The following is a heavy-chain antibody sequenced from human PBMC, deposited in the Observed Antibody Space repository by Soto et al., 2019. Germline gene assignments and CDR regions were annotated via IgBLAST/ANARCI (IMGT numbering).Heavy chain of an antibody. Sequence: LSLSCASCSGSNISYYWSLIRQPPGKGLEWIGYIYYSGSTNYNPSLKSRVTISVDTSKNQFSLKLSSVTAADTAVYYCARQNVLVERFDYWGQGTLVTVSS. V-gene: IGHV4-59*01. D-gene: IGHD1-26*01. CDR3: ARQNVLVERFDY. CDR1: SGSNISYY. CDR2: IYYSGST. J-gene: IGHJ4*02.